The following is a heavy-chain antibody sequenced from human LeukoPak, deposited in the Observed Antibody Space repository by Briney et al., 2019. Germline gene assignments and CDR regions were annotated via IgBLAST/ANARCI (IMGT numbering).Heavy chain of an antibody. V-gene: IGHV7-4-1*02. D-gene: IGHD2/OR15-2a*01. CDR1: GYTFTSYA. J-gene: IGHJ3*01. CDR3: ARDHVKLGSTFHPFDAFDV. CDR2: INTNTGNP. Sequence: ASVKVSCKASGYTFTSYAMNWVREAPGQGLEWMGWINTNTGNPTYAQGFTGRFVFSLDTSVSTAYLQISSLKAEDTAVYYCARDHVKLGSTFHPFDAFDVWGQGTLVTVSS.